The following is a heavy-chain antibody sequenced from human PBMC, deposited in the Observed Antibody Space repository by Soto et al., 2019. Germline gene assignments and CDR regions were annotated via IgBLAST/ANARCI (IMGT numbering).Heavy chain of an antibody. Sequence: AGGSLRLSCAASGFTFSNAWMNWVRQAPGKGLEWVGRIKSKTDGGTTDYAAPVKGRFTISRDDSKNTLYLQMNSLKTEDTAVYYCTTVTKYYYYGMDVWGQGTTVTVSS. CDR3: TTVTKYYYYGMDV. J-gene: IGHJ6*02. CDR1: GFTFSNAW. V-gene: IGHV3-15*07. CDR2: IKSKTDGGTT.